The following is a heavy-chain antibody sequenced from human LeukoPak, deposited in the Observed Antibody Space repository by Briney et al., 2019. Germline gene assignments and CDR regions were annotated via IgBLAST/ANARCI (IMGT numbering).Heavy chain of an antibody. CDR2: INPNSGGT. CDR3: ARVAGYSSGWGGIDY. J-gene: IGHJ4*02. Sequence: ASVKVSCKASGYTFTGYYMHWVRQAPGQGLEWMGWINPNSGGTNYAQKFQGRVTMTRDTSISTAYMELSRLRSDDTAVYYYARVAGYSSGWGGIDYWGQGTLVTVSS. CDR1: GYTFTGYY. V-gene: IGHV1-2*02. D-gene: IGHD6-19*01.